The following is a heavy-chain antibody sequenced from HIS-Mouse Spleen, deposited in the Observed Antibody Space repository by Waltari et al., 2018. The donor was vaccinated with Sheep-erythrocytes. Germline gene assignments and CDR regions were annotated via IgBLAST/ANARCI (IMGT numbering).Heavy chain of an antibody. J-gene: IGHJ4*02. D-gene: IGHD2-21*02. Sequence: QVQLQQWGAGLLKPSETLSLTCAVYGGSFSGYYWSWIRQPPGKGLEWIGAINHSGSTDYNPSLQGRVTISVDTSKNQFSLKLSSVTAADTAVYYCARGGAYCGGDCYYPFDYWGQGTLVTVSS. CDR3: ARGGAYCGGDCYYPFDY. V-gene: IGHV4-34*01. CDR2: INHSGST. CDR1: GGSFSGYY.